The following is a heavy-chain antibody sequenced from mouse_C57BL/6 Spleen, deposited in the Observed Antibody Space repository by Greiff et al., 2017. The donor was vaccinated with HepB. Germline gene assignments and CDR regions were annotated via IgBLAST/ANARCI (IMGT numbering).Heavy chain of an antibody. CDR1: GFNIKDDY. D-gene: IGHD1-1*01. Sequence: VQLKQSGAELVSPGASVKLSCTASGFNIKDDYMHWVKQRPEQGLEWIGWIDPENGDTEYASKFQGKATITADTSSNTAYLQLSSLTSEDTAVYYCTTYYPYYFDYWGQGTTLTVSS. J-gene: IGHJ2*01. V-gene: IGHV14-4*01. CDR3: TTYYPYYFDY. CDR2: IDPENGDT.